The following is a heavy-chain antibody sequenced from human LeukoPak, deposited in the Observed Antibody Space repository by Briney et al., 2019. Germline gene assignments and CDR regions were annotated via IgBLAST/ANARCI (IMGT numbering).Heavy chain of an antibody. D-gene: IGHD3-10*01. V-gene: IGHV4-30-4*01. CDR2: IHHSGST. CDR1: GGSISSGDYY. J-gene: IGHJ4*02. CDR3: ARALTMVRGIIISPPFDY. Sequence: SQTLSLTCTVSGGSISSGDYYWSWIRQPPGKGLEWVGYIHHSGSTYYNPSLKNRVTISLDTSKNQFSLKLTSVTAADTAVYYCARALTMVRGIIISPPFDYWGQGTLVTVSS.